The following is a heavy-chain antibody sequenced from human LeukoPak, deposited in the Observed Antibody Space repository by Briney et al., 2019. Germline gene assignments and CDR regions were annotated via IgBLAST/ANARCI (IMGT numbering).Heavy chain of an antibody. D-gene: IGHD6-13*01. CDR1: GFTFSSYG. CDR3: ARGGYSSSWYSPNFDY. CDR2: IWYDGSNK. J-gene: IGHJ4*02. Sequence: GGSLRLSCAASGFTFSSYGMHWVRQAPGKGLEWVAVIWYDGSNKYYADSVKGRFTISRDNSKNTLYLQMNSLRAEDAAVYYCARGGYSSSWYSPNFDYWGQGTLVTVSS. V-gene: IGHV3-33*01.